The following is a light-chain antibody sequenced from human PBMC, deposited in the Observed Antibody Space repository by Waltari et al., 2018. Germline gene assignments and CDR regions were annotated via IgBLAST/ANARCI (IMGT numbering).Light chain of an antibody. CDR2: RND. J-gene: IGLJ3*02. CDR3: AAWDDSLNGPV. CDR1: SSNIGSNT. V-gene: IGLV1-44*01. Sequence: QSVLTPPPSASGTPGQRVTLSCSGSSSNIGSNTVNWYLQLPGTAPKLLIYRNDQRPSGVPDRFSGSKSGTSASLAISGLQSEDEADYYCAAWDDSLNGPVFGGGTKLTVV.